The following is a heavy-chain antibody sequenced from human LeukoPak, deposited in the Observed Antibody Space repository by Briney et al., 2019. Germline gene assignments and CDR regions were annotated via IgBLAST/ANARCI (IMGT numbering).Heavy chain of an antibody. CDR3: ARVRIAATGLGAFDP. CDR2: IYSGGIS. V-gene: IGHV3-66*01. D-gene: IGHD6-13*01. J-gene: IGHJ5*02. CDR1: GITVSSNY. Sequence: PGGSLRLSCAASGITVSSNYIIWFRQAPGKGLEWVSVIYSGGISYYADSVKGRFTISRDNSKNTVSLQMDSLRADDTALYYCARVRIAATGLGAFDPWGRGTLVTVSS.